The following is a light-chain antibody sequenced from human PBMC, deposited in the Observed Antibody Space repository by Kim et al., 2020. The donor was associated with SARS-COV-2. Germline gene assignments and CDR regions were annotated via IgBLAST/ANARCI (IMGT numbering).Light chain of an antibody. V-gene: IGLV3-1*01. CDR3: QAWDSSSEWV. CDR1: KLGDKF. CDR2: RDD. J-gene: IGLJ3*02. Sequence: SPGQTATITCSGHKLGDKFAFWYQQRPGQSPLLVIYRDDQRPSGIPERFSGSNSEKTATLTITGTQALDEAVYYCQAWDSSSEWVFGGGTKVTVL.